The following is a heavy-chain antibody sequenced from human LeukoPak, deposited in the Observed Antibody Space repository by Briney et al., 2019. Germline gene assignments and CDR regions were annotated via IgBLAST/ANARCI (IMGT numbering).Heavy chain of an antibody. V-gene: IGHV3-23*01. J-gene: IGHJ4*02. D-gene: IGHD3-22*01. CDR2: ISSGGST. Sequence: PGGSLRLSCEASGYTFSGYALNWVRQAQGKGLEWVSVISSGGSTYYADSVKGRFTISRDNSKNTLYLQMNSLGAEDTAVYYCAKRGYYDSGGYLDYWGQGTLVTVSS. CDR1: GYTFSGYA. CDR3: AKRGYYDSGGYLDY.